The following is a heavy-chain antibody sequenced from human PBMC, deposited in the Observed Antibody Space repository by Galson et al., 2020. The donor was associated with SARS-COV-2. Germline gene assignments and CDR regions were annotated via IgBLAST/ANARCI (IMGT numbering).Heavy chain of an antibody. CDR2: INAGNGNT. CDR3: YGYSYGYVGWFDP. V-gene: IGHV1-3*01. J-gene: IGHJ5*02. Sequence: ASVKVSCKASGYTFTSYAMHWVRQAPGQRLEWMGWINAGNGNTKYSQKFQGRVTITRDTSASTAYMELSSLRSEDTAVYYCYGYSYGYVGWFDPWGQGTLVTVSS. D-gene: IGHD5-18*01. CDR1: GYTFTSYA.